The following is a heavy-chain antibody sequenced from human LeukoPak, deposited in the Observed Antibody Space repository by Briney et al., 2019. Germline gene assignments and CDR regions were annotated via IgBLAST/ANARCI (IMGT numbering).Heavy chain of an antibody. CDR3: ARDMDSSSWYYGFDP. J-gene: IGHJ5*02. CDR2: ISAYNGNT. D-gene: IGHD6-13*01. Sequence: ASVKVSCKASGYTFTSYGISWVRQAPGQGLEWMGWISAYNGNTNYAQKLQGRVTMTTDTSTSTAYMELRSPRSDDTAVYYCARDMDSSSWYYGFDPWGQGTLVTVSS. V-gene: IGHV1-18*01. CDR1: GYTFTSYG.